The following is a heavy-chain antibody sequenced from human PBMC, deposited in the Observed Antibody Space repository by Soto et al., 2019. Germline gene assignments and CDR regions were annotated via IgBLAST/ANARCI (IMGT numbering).Heavy chain of an antibody. J-gene: IGHJ6*02. CDR3: ARQGYSSSYNYYGMDV. Sequence: SETLSLTCTVSGGSISSSSYYWGWIRQPPGKGLEWIGSIYYSGSTYYNPSLKSRVTISVDTSKNQFSLKLSSVTAADTAVYYCARQGYSSSYNYYGMDVWGQGTTVTVSS. CDR1: GGSISSSSYY. D-gene: IGHD6-6*01. CDR2: IYYSGST. V-gene: IGHV4-39*01.